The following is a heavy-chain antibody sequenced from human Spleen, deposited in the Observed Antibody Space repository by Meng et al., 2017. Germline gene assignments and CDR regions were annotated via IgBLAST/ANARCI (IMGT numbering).Heavy chain of an antibody. CDR2: TYPGDSDP. Sequence: EALKISCQTSGYSFTNYGIGWLGQMPGKDLEWMGVTYPGDSDPRYSPSFQGQVTISADKSISTAYLQWTSLKASDTAMYYCARVTSWGEFFDYWGQGPLVTVSS. D-gene: IGHD7-27*01. CDR1: GYSFTNYG. CDR3: ARVTSWGEFFDY. V-gene: IGHV5-51*01. J-gene: IGHJ4*02.